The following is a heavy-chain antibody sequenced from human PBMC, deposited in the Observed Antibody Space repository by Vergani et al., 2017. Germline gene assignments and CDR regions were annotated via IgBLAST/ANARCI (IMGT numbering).Heavy chain of an antibody. CDR2: IRYDGSNK. Sequence: QVQLVESGGGVVQPGGSLRLSCAASGFTFSSYGMHWVRQAPGKGLEWVAFIRYDGSNKYYADSVKGRFTISRDNSKNTLYLQMNSLRAEDTAVYYCARESPGYCSGGSCYSGEGNFDYWGQGTLVTVSS. J-gene: IGHJ4*02. CDR1: GFTFSSYG. V-gene: IGHV3-30*02. CDR3: ARESPGYCSGGSCYSGEGNFDY. D-gene: IGHD2-15*01.